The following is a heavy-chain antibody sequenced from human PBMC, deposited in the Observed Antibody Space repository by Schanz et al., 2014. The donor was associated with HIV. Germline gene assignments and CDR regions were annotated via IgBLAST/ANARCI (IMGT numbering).Heavy chain of an antibody. CDR2: ISAYNGNT. J-gene: IGHJ4*02. D-gene: IGHD1-26*01. Sequence: QVQLVQSGAEVKKPGASVKVSCKASGYTFISYVISWVRQAPGQGLEWMGWISAYNGNTNYAQKFQGRLTMTTDTATSTAYMELSSLRSEDTAEYYCARGRYSGSYYNYWGQGTLVAVSS. CDR3: ARGRYSGSYYNY. CDR1: GYTFISYV. V-gene: IGHV1-18*01.